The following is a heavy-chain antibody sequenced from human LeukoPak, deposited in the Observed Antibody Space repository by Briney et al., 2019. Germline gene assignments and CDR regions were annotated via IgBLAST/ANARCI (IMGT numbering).Heavy chain of an antibody. Sequence: ASVKVSCKASGYTFTSYDINWVRQATGQGLEWMGWMNPNSGNTGYAQKFQGRVTMTRNTSISTAYMELSSLRSDDPAVYYCARGHRSGNYYYYGMGVWGQGATVTVA. J-gene: IGHJ6*01. CDR1: GYTFTSYD. V-gene: IGHV1-8*01. CDR3: ARGHRSGNYYYYGMGV. D-gene: IGHD3-10*01. CDR2: MNPNSGNT.